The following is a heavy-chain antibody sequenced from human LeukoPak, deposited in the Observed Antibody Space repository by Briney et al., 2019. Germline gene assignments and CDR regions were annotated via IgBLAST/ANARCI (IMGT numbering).Heavy chain of an antibody. J-gene: IGHJ4*02. Sequence: SETLSLTCTVSGGSISSSSYYWGWIRQPPGKGLEWIGEINHSGSTNYNPSLKSRVTISVDTSKNQFSLKLSSVTAADTAVYYCARRLRLRQHFDYWGQGTPVTVSS. CDR1: GGSISSSSYY. D-gene: IGHD5-12*01. V-gene: IGHV4-39*07. CDR2: INHSGST. CDR3: ARRLRLRQHFDY.